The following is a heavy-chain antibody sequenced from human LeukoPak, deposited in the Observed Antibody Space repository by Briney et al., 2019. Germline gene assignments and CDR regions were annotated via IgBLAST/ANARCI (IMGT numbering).Heavy chain of an antibody. CDR3: AKESGGFDY. V-gene: IGHV3-23*01. D-gene: IGHD6-25*01. CDR2: ISGSGGGT. CDR1: GFTFSSYA. J-gene: IGHJ4*02. Sequence: GGSLRLSCPASGFTFSSYAMSWVRQAPGKGLEWVSAISGSGGGTYYTDSVKGRFTISRDNSKNTLYLHMNSLRAEDTAVYYCAKESGGFDYWGQGTLVTVSS.